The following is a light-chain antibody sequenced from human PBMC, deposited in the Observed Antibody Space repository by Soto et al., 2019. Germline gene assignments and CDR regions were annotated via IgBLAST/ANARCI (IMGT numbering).Light chain of an antibody. V-gene: IGKV1-33*01. CDR3: QQYDNLPPTWT. CDR1: QDITNY. J-gene: IGKJ1*01. CDR2: DAS. Sequence: DIQITQPPSSLSASVGDRVTITCQARQDITNYLNWYQQKPGKAPKLLIYDASNLETGVPSRFSGSGSGTDFTFTISSLQPEDIATYYCQQYDNLPPTWTFGQGTKVDIK.